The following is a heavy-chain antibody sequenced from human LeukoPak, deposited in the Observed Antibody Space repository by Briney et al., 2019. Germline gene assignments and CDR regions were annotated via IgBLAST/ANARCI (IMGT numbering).Heavy chain of an antibody. V-gene: IGHV1-3*01. D-gene: IGHD3-10*01. J-gene: IGHJ5*02. Sequence: EASVKVSCKASGYTFTSYAMHWVRQAPGQRLEWMGWINAGNGNTKYSQKFQGRVTITRDISASTAYMELSSLRSEDTAVYYCARDVGWFGESDPNWFDPWGQGTLVTVSS. CDR3: ARDVGWFGESDPNWFDP. CDR2: INAGNGNT. CDR1: GYTFTSYA.